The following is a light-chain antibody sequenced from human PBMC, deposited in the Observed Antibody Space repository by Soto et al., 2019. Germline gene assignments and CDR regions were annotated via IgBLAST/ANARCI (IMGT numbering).Light chain of an antibody. CDR1: QSLLYSSNNKNY. Sequence: DILMTQSPASLAVSLGERATINCKSSQSLLYSSNNKNYLTWYQHKPGQHPKLLIYWASTRKSGVPDRFSGSGSGTDFTLTISSLQAEDVAVYYCQQYYSIPPTFGGGTKVDIK. CDR2: WAS. J-gene: IGKJ4*01. V-gene: IGKV4-1*01. CDR3: QQYYSIPPT.